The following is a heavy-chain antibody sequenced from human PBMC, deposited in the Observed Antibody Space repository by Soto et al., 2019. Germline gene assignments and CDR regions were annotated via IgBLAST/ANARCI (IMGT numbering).Heavy chain of an antibody. D-gene: IGHD3-10*01. V-gene: IGHV3-7*03. J-gene: IGHJ4*02. Sequence: GGSLRRSCAASGFTFSTYWMNWVRQAPGKGLEWVANIKQDESEKYYVDSVKGRFTISRDNAKNSLYLQMNSLRAEDTAVYYCARIIRGIIIPHLDSWGQGTLVTVSS. CDR2: IKQDESEK. CDR1: GFTFSTYW. CDR3: ARIIRGIIIPHLDS.